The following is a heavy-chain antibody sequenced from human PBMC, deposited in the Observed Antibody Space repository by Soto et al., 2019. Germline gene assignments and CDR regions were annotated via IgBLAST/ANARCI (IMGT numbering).Heavy chain of an antibody. CDR2: INAGNGNT. J-gene: IGHJ4*02. CDR3: ARSYYDYVWGSYHEYYFDY. V-gene: IGHV1-3*01. D-gene: IGHD3-16*02. CDR1: GYTFTSYA. Sequence: GASVKVSCKASGYTFTSYAMHWVRQAPGQRLEWMGWINAGNGNTKYSQKFQGRVTITRDTSASTAYMELSSLRSEDTAVYYCARSYYDYVWGSYHEYYFDYWGQGTLVTVSS.